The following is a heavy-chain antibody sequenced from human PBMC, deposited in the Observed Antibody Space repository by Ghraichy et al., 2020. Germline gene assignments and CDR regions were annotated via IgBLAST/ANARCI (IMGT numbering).Heavy chain of an antibody. CDR1: GGTFSSYT. CDR2: IIPILGIA. V-gene: IGHV1-69*02. D-gene: IGHD2-15*01. CDR3: ARAVVVASEYYYYGMDV. J-gene: IGHJ6*02. Sequence: SVKVSCKASGGTFSSYTISWVRQAPGQGLEWMGRIIPILGIANYAQKFQGRVTITADKSTSTAYMELSSLRSEDTAVYYCARAVVVASEYYYYGMDVWGQGTTVTVSS.